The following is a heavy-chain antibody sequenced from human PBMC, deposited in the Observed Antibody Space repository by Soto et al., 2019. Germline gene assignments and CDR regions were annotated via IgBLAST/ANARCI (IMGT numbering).Heavy chain of an antibody. J-gene: IGHJ5*02. CDR2: MSHDGSNK. V-gene: IGHV3-30-3*01. D-gene: IGHD3-22*01. Sequence: QVQLVESGGGVVQPGRSLRLSCAASGFTFSNYAMHWVRQAPGKGLEWVAVMSHDGSNKYYADSVKGRFTISRDNSKNTLYLQMNSLRAEDTAVYYCARLAYESWGQGTLVTVSS. CDR3: ARLAYES. CDR1: GFTFSNYA.